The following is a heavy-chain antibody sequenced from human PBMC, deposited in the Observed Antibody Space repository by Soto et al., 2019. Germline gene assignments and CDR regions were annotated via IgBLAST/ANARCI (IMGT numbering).Heavy chain of an antibody. Sequence: EVQLLDSGGGLVQPGGSLRLSCAASGFTFSSNAMSWVRQAPGKGLEWVSGISASGGSTYYADSVKGRFTISRDNSKNTLYLQMNSLRAEDTDLYYCAKGPGPGQWLATGSYYFDYWGQGNLVTVSS. CDR2: ISASGGST. J-gene: IGHJ4*02. V-gene: IGHV3-23*01. D-gene: IGHD6-19*01. CDR1: GFTFSSNA. CDR3: AKGPGPGQWLATGSYYFDY.